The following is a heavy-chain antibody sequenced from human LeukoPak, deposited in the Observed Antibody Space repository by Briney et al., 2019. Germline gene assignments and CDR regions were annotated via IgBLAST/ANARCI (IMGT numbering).Heavy chain of an antibody. CDR3: ARDRNYCSSDRCYDVFDI. V-gene: IGHV3-53*01. J-gene: IGHJ3*02. Sequence: GGSLRLSCAASGFTVSSNYMSWVRQAPGKGLEWVSVIYSGGSTYHADSVKGRFTISRDNSKNTLYLQMNSLRAEDTAVYYCARDRNYCSSDRCYDVFDIWGQGTMVTVSS. CDR1: GFTVSSNY. D-gene: IGHD6-19*01. CDR2: IYSGGST.